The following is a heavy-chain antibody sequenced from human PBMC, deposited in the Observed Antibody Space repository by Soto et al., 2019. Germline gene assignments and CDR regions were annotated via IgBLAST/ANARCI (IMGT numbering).Heavy chain of an antibody. V-gene: IGHV1-3*01. D-gene: IGHD3-3*02. CDR2: INAGNGDT. CDR3: AGGILSLHF. CDR1: GYTFSAYK. Sequence: QVQLVQSGAEVKKPGASVTVSCKASGYTFSAYKIHWVRQAPGQRFEWMGWINAGNGDTKYSQKFQDRVTIARDTSATTAYLELHSLRSEDTAVYYCAGGILSLHFWGQGTLVTVSS. J-gene: IGHJ4*02.